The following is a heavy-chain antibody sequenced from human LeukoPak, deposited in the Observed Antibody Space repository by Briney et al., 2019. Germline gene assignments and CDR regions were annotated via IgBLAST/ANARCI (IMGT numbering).Heavy chain of an antibody. J-gene: IGHJ3*02. V-gene: IGHV4-30-4*08. CDR1: GGSISSGDYY. D-gene: IGHD3-3*01. CDR3: ARTYYDFWSGYYRAFDI. CDR2: IYYSGST. Sequence: KPSETLSLTCTVSGGSISSGDYYWSWIRQPPGKGLEWIGYIYYSGSTYYNPSLKSRVTISVDTSKNQFSLKLSSVTAADTAVYYCARTYYDFWSGYYRAFDIWGQGTMVTVSS.